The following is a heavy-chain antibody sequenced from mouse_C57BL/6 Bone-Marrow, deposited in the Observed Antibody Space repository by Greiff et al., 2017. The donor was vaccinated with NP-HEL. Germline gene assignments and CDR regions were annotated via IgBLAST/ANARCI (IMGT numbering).Heavy chain of an antibody. CDR1: GYTFTSYW. V-gene: IGHV1-69*01. CDR2: IDPSDSYT. D-gene: IGHD2-2*01. J-gene: IGHJ2*01. Sequence: QVQLKEPGAELVMPGASVKLSCKASGYTFTSYWMHWVKQRPGQGLEWIGEIDPSDSYTNYNQKFKGKSTLTVDKSSSTAYMQLSSLTSEDSAVYYCARGGYDEDYWGQGTTLTVSS. CDR3: ARGGYDEDY.